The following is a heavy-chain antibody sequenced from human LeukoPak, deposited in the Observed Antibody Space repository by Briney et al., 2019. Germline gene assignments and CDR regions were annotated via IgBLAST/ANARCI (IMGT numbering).Heavy chain of an antibody. J-gene: IGHJ4*02. CDR2: INPDSGGT. CDR1: GYSFTVYY. D-gene: IGHD4-17*01. V-gene: IGHV1-2*02. Sequence: ASVKVSCKASGYSFTVYYMHWVRQAPGQGLEWMGWINPDSGGTNYAQKFLGRVTMTRDTSISTAYMELSRLRSDDTAVYYCASLYGDYVGSDYWGQGTLVTVPS. CDR3: ASLYGDYVGSDY.